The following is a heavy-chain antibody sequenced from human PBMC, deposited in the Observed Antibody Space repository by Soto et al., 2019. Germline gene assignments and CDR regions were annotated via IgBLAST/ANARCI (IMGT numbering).Heavy chain of an antibody. D-gene: IGHD2-15*01. Sequence: EVQLVESGGGLVQPGGSLRLSCAASGFTFSNYWMYWVRQAPGKGLVWVSRINSDGSVSSYAESVKGRLTISRDNVKNTLYLQMDSLRDEDTAVYYCARGDCVGGTCYSLAGSFYYYMDVWGKGTTVTVFS. CDR2: INSDGSVS. J-gene: IGHJ6*03. CDR3: ARGDCVGGTCYSLAGSFYYYMDV. CDR1: GFTFSNYW. V-gene: IGHV3-74*01.